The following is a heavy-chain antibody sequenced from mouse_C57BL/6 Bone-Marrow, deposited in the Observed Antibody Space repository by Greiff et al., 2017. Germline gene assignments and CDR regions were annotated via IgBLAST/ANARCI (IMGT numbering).Heavy chain of an antibody. V-gene: IGHV1-19*01. CDR3: ARGGDGYLWFAY. CDR2: INPYNGGT. D-gene: IGHD2-3*01. Sequence: EVQLQQSGPVLVKPGASVKMSCKASGYTFTDYYMNWVKQSHGKSLEWIGVINPYNGGTSYNQKFKGKATLTVDKSSSTAYMELNSLTSEDSAVXYCARGGDGYLWFAYWGQGTLVTVSA. CDR1: GYTFTDYY. J-gene: IGHJ3*01.